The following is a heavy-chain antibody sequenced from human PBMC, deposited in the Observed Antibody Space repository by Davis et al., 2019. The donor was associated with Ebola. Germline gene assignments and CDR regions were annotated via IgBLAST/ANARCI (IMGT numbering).Heavy chain of an antibody. J-gene: IGHJ4*02. V-gene: IGHV1-46*01. CDR2: INPSGGST. D-gene: IGHD2-21*02. CDR3: ARGWRAMVVTATHFDY. Sequence: AASVKVSCKASGYTFTSYYMHWVRQAPGQGLEWMGIINPSGGSTSYAQKFQGRVTMTRDTSTSTVYMELSSLRSEDTAVYYCARGWRAMVVTATHFDYWGQGTLVTVSS. CDR1: GYTFTSYY.